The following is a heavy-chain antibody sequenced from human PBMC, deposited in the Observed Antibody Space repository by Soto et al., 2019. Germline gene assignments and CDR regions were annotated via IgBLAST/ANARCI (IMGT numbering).Heavy chain of an antibody. Sequence: SETLSLTCAVSSGSISSSNWWSWVRQPPGKGLEWIGEIYHSGSTNYNPSLKSRVTISVDKSKNQFSLKLSSVTAADTAVYYCAREGGNWNPYYYYYYMDVWGKGTTVTVSS. J-gene: IGHJ6*03. CDR1: SGSISSSNW. V-gene: IGHV4-4*02. CDR3: AREGGNWNPYYYYYYMDV. D-gene: IGHD1-1*01. CDR2: IYHSGST.